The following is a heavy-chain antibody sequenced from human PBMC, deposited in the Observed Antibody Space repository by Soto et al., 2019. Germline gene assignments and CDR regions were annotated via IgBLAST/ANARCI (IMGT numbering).Heavy chain of an antibody. Sequence: SETLSLTCAVSSGSISSSNWWSWVRQPPGKGLEWIGEIYHSGSTNYNPSLKSRVTISVDKSKNQFSLKLSSVTAADTAVYYCAREGGNWNPYYYYYYMDVWGKGTTVTVSS. J-gene: IGHJ6*03. CDR1: SGSISSSNW. V-gene: IGHV4-4*02. CDR3: AREGGNWNPYYYYYYMDV. D-gene: IGHD1-1*01. CDR2: IYHSGST.